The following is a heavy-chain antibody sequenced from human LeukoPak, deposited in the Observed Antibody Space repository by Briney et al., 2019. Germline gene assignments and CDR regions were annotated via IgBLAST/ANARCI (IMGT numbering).Heavy chain of an antibody. CDR2: ISGSGGST. V-gene: IGHV3-23*01. Sequence: GGSLRLSCAASGFTFSSYAMSWVRQAPGKGLGWVSAISGSGGSTYYADSVKGRFTISRDNSKNTLYLQMNSLRAEDTAVYYCAKDLQGYCSSTSCYSPLFLFDYWGQGTLVTVSS. CDR3: AKDLQGYCSSTSCYSPLFLFDY. CDR1: GFTFSSYA. J-gene: IGHJ4*02. D-gene: IGHD2-2*01.